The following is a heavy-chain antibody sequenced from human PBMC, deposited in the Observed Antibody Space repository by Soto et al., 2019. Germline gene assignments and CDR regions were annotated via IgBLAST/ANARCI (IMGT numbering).Heavy chain of an antibody. CDR2: IRSKAYGGTT. CDR3: TSGGRITGTTYAFDI. J-gene: IGHJ3*02. CDR1: GFTFGDYA. Sequence: GGSLRLSCTASGFTFGDYAMSWFRQAPGKGLEWVGFIRSKAYGGTTEYAASVKGRFTISRDDSKSIAYLQMNSLKTEDTAVYYCTSGGRITGTTYAFDIWGQGTMVTVSS. V-gene: IGHV3-49*03. D-gene: IGHD1-20*01.